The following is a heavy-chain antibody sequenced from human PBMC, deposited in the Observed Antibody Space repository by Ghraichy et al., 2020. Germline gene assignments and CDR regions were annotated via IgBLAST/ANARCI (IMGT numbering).Heavy chain of an antibody. Sequence: LSLTCAASGFTLSYSWMNWVRRAPGKGLEGWANINQDGREKYYEDSVKDRFTISRDNAKKSVYLQMNSLEAEDTAVYYCARGGGCSSASCYTTPGIDSWGQGTLVTVSS. CDR2: INQDGREK. CDR3: ARGGGCSSASCYTTPGIDS. CDR1: GFTLSYSW. J-gene: IGHJ4*02. D-gene: IGHD2-2*01. V-gene: IGHV3-7*01.